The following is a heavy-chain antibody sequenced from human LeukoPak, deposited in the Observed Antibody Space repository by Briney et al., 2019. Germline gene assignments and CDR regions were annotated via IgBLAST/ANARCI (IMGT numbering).Heavy chain of an antibody. V-gene: IGHV3-48*02. CDR3: AKDVGDTYGWAGGLFDH. CDR2: ISNTDTI. D-gene: IGHD5-18*01. Sequence: PGGSLRLSFSASGFTFRNYGMQWVRQAPGKGLQWVSYISNTDTIYYADSVKGRFTISRDNAKNSLYLQMNSLRNEDTAVYYCAKDVGDTYGWAGGLFDHWGQGTLVTVSS. J-gene: IGHJ4*02. CDR1: GFTFRNYG.